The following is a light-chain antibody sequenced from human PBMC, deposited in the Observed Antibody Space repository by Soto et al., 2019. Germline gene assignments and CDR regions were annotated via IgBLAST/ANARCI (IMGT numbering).Light chain of an antibody. Sequence: DIQMTQSPSSLSASVGDRVTITCRANQTIRSYLNWFQQKPRNAPKLLIFAASSLQSGVPSRFSGSRSGPDFTLTISSLQPEDFATYYCQQSYSSPPTFGQGTKVDIK. CDR1: QTIRSY. V-gene: IGKV1-39*01. J-gene: IGKJ1*01. CDR3: QQSYSSPPT. CDR2: AAS.